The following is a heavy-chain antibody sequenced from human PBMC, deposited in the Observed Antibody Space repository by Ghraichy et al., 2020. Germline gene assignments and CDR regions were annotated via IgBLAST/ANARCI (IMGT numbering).Heavy chain of an antibody. Sequence: SETLSLTCTVSGDSISNYYWNWIRQPPGKGLEWIGYLYYSGSAHYNPSLKSRITISVDTSKNQFSLNLSSVTAADTAVYYCAGIPWGMIRTSFDCWGQGTLVTVSS. CDR3: AGIPWGMIRTSFDC. CDR2: LYYSGSA. D-gene: IGHD3-16*01. V-gene: IGHV4-59*01. CDR1: GDSISNYY. J-gene: IGHJ4*02.